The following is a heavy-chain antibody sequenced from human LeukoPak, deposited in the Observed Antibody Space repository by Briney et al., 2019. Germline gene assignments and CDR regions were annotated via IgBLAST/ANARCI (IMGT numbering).Heavy chain of an antibody. CDR3: ARGATVVTADY. J-gene: IGHJ4*02. CDR1: GFTFSSYA. Sequence: TGGSLRLSCAASGFTFSSYAMHWVRQAPGKGLEWVAVISYDGSNKYYADSVKGRFTISRDNSKNTLYLQMNSLRAEDTAVYYCARGATVVTADYWGQGTLVTVSS. V-gene: IGHV3-30-3*01. D-gene: IGHD4-23*01. CDR2: ISYDGSNK.